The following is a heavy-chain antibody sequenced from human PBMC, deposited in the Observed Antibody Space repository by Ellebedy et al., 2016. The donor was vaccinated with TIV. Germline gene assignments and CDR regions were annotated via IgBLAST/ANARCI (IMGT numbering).Heavy chain of an antibody. CDR2: IIPIFGTA. J-gene: IGHJ5*02. CDR3: SMVRGSGWFDP. D-gene: IGHD3-10*01. CDR1: GGTFSSYA. V-gene: IGHV1-69*06. Sequence: SVKVSXXASGGTFSSYAISWVRQAPGQGLEWMGGIIPIFGTANYAQKFQGRVTITADKSTSTAYMELSSLRSEDTAVYYCSMVRGSGWFDPWGQGTLVTVSS.